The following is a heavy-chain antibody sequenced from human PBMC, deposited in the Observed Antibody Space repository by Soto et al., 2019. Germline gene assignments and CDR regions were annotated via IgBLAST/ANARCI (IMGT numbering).Heavy chain of an antibody. V-gene: IGHV3-30*18. J-gene: IGHJ4*02. CDR3: AKGPGFGVVTYFDY. CDR1: GFTFSGYG. CDR2: ISYDGSNK. Sequence: LRLSCAASGFTFSGYGMHWVRQAPGKGLEWVAVISYDGSNKYYADSVKGRFTISRDNSKNTLYAQMDSLRAEDTAVYYCAKGPGFGVVTYFDYWGQGTLVTVSS. D-gene: IGHD3-3*01.